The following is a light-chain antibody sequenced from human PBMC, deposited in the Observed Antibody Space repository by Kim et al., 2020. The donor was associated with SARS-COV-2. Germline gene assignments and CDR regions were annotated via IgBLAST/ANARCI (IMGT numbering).Light chain of an antibody. CDR3: QQRSNWASYT. Sequence: LSPGKRATLSCRASQSVSSYLAWYQQKPGQAPRLLIYDASNRATGIPARFSGSGSGTDFTLTISSLEPEDFAVYYCQQRSNWASYTFGQGTKLEIK. CDR1: QSVSSY. V-gene: IGKV3-11*01. CDR2: DAS. J-gene: IGKJ2*01.